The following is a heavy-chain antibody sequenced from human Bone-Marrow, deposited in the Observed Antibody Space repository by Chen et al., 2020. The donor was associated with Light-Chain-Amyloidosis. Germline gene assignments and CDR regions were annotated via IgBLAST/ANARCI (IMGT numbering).Heavy chain of an antibody. D-gene: IGHD3-9*01. CDR3: AKDISYDDILPGYPADAFDI. CDR1: GFAFSSYA. CDR2: IRGGGGSR. J-gene: IGHJ3*02. V-gene: IGHV3-23*04. Sequence: EVQLVESGGGLLQRGGSLRLSCAASGFAFSSYAMSWVRQAPGKGLEGVSTIRGGGGSRYYGDSVKGRFTSSRDNSKSALFLKMISLRAEVTAVYYCAKDISYDDILPGYPADAFDIWGQGTMVTVSS.